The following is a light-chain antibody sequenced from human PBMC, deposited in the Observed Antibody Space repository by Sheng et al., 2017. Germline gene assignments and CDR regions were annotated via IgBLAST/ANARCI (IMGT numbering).Light chain of an antibody. V-gene: IGKV3-15*01. CDR2: GAS. CDR1: QSVSSN. CDR3: QQYNHWPRT. J-gene: IGKJ1*01. Sequence: EIVMTQSPGTLSVSPGERATLSCRASQSVSSNLAWYQQKRGQAPRLLIYGASTRATGIPARFSGSGSGTEFTFTISSLQSEDFALYFCQQYNHWPRTFGQGTKVEIK.